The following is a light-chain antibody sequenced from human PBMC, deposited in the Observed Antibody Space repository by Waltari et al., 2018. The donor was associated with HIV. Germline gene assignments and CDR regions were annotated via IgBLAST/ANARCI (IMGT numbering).Light chain of an antibody. V-gene: IGLV1-44*01. Sequence: QSVLPQPPSASRTPGQRVAISCSGSRSDFTSTTVNWYQQPPGPSPKRIIYSNDQRPSGVPDRFSGSKSGTSASLAISGLQSEDEAGYYCAAWDVSLNGLVFGGGTKLTVL. CDR3: AAWDVSLNGLV. J-gene: IGLJ2*01. CDR1: RSDFTSTT. CDR2: SND.